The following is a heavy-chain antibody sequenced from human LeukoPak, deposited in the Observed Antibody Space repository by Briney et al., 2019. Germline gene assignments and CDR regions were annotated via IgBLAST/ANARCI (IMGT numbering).Heavy chain of an antibody. CDR1: GFTFGDYG. J-gene: IGHJ3*02. CDR3: AKYPPQWLGSPI. CDR2: IRSKAYGGTT. D-gene: IGHD6-19*01. V-gene: IGHV3-49*04. Sequence: GGSLRLSCTASGFTFGDYGMSWVRQAPGKGLEWVGFIRSKAYGGTTEYAASVKGRFTISRDNSKSIAYLQMNSLRAEDTAVYYCAKYPPQWLGSPIWGQGTMVTVSS.